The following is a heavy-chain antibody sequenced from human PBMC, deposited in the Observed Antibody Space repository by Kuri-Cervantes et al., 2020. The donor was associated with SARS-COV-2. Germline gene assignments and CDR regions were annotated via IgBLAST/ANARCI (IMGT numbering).Heavy chain of an antibody. CDR2: IRYDGSNK. CDR3: ARAHGDYALDY. J-gene: IGHJ4*02. V-gene: IGHV3-30*02. CDR1: GFTFSSYD. Sequence: GESLKISCAASGFTFSSYDMHWVRQATGRGLEWVAFIRYDGSNKYYADSVKGRFTISRENAKNSLYLQMNSLRAGDTAVYYCARAHGDYALDYWGQGTLVTVSS. D-gene: IGHD4-17*01.